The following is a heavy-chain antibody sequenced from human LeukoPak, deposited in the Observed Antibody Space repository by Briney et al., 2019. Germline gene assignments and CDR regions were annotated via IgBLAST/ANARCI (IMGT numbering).Heavy chain of an antibody. J-gene: IGHJ4*02. CDR2: INPKSGAA. CDR3: ARRVVAAAADLEY. D-gene: IGHD6-13*01. V-gene: IGHV1-2*02. CDR1: GYTFSDYY. Sequence: ASVKVSCKASGYTFSDYYMHWVRQAPGQGLEWLGWINPKSGAADYAQQFRGRVTMTRDTSINTDYMEVTSLTSDDTAVYYCARRVVAAAADLEYWGQGTLVTVSS.